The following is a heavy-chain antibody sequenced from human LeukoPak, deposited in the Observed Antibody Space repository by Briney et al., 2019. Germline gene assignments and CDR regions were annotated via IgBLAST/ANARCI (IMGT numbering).Heavy chain of an antibody. Sequence: GRSLRLSCAASGFTFSSYGMHWVRQAPGKGLEWVAVASYDGSNTYYADSVKGRFTISRDNAKNSLYLQMNSLRAEDTAVYYCAAEDKYYYDSSGHYPFDYWGQGTLVTVSS. CDR2: ASYDGSNT. CDR3: AAEDKYYYDSSGHYPFDY. V-gene: IGHV3-30*03. J-gene: IGHJ4*02. CDR1: GFTFSSYG. D-gene: IGHD3-22*01.